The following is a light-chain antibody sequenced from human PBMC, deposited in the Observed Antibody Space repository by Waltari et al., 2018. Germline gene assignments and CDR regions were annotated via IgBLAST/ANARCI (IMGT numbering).Light chain of an antibody. Sequence: QSALTQPRSVSGSPGQSVTISCTGTSSDVGDYNYVSWYQQHPGKAPKLIIHDVSKRPSGGPDRFSGSKSGNTASLTISGRQADDETDYDCCSYAGSYTWVFGGGTKLTVL. J-gene: IGLJ3*02. V-gene: IGLV2-11*01. CDR3: CSYAGSYTWV. CDR1: SSDVGDYNY. CDR2: DVS.